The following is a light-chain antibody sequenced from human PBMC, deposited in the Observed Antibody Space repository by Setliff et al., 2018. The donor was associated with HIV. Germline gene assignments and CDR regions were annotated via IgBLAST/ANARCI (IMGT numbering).Light chain of an antibody. Sequence: PALTQPASVSGSPGQSITISCTGTSSDVGDYDFVSWFQQHPGKAPKLMIYEVSNRPSGVSNRFSGSKSGNTASLTISGLQAEDEADYSCNSYTGSSTGYVFGTGTKVTVL. CDR2: EVS. CDR3: NSYTGSSTGYV. J-gene: IGLJ1*01. CDR1: SSDVGDYDF. V-gene: IGLV2-14*01.